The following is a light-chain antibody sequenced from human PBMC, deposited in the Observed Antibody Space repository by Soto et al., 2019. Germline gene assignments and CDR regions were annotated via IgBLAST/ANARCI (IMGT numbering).Light chain of an antibody. J-gene: IGLJ3*02. CDR1: NSNIGSYT. V-gene: IGLV1-44*01. CDR3: AAWDDSLSGVV. Sequence: QSVLTQPPSASGTPGQRVTISCSGSNSNIGSYTVNWYQQVPGKAPKLLICSSNLRPSGVPDRFSGSKSGTSASLAISGLQSEDETDYYCAAWDDSLSGVVFGGGTKLTVL. CDR2: SSN.